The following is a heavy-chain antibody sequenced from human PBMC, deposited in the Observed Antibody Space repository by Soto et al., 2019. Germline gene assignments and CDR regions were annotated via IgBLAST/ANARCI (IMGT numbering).Heavy chain of an antibody. V-gene: IGHV1-18*01. Sequence: QVQLVQSGAEVKKPGASVKVSCKASGYTFTSYGISWVRQAPGQGLEWMGWISAYNGNTNYAQKLQGRVTMTTDTYXXTXYMXRRSLRSDDTAVYYCARDYGSGSYFVYYYYYGMDVWGQGTTVTVSS. CDR3: ARDYGSGSYFVYYYYYGMDV. J-gene: IGHJ6*02. CDR2: ISAYNGNT. CDR1: GYTFTSYG. D-gene: IGHD3-10*01.